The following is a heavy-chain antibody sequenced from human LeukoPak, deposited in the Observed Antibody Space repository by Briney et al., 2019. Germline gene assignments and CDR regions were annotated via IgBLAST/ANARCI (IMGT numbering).Heavy chain of an antibody. CDR2: IYYSGST. D-gene: IGHD2-2*01. CDR3: LRQPAGDILVAPGPMDV. Sequence: SETLSLTCTVSGGSISSYYWSWIRQPPGKGLEWIGYIYYSGSTNYNPSLKSRVTISVDTSKNQFSLKLSSVTAADTAVYYCLRQPAGDILVAPGPMDVWGQGSLVTVSS. J-gene: IGHJ6*01. V-gene: IGHV4-59*01. CDR1: GGSISSYY.